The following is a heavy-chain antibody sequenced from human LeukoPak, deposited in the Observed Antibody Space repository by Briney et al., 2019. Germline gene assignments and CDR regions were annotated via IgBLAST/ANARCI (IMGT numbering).Heavy chain of an antibody. CDR3: AKGSYYGALGNYFDY. CDR1: GFTLSSYA. CDR2: ISGSGGST. J-gene: IGHJ4*02. Sequence: QSGGSLRLSCAASGFTLSSYAMSWVRQAPGKGLEWVSAISGSGGSTYYADSVKGRFTISRDNSKNTLYLQMNSLRAEDTAVYYCAKGSYYGALGNYFDYWGQGTLVTVSS. D-gene: IGHD4-17*01. V-gene: IGHV3-23*01.